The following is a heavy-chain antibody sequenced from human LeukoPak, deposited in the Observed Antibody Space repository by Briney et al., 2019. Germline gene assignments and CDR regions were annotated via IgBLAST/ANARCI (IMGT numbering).Heavy chain of an antibody. CDR2: IYYSGST. CDR3: ARSIAAPQGWFDP. CDR1: GGSISSSSYY. V-gene: IGHV4-39*01. Sequence: SETLSLTCTVSGGSISSSSYYWGWIRQPPGKGLEWIGSIYYSGSTYYNPSLKSRVTISVDTSKNQFSLKLSSVTAADTAVYYCARSIAAPQGWFDPWGQGTLVTVSS. D-gene: IGHD6-6*01. J-gene: IGHJ5*02.